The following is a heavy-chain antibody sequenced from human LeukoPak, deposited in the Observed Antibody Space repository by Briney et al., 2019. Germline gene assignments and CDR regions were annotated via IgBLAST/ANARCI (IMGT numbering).Heavy chain of an antibody. D-gene: IGHD3-22*01. V-gene: IGHV4-59*01. CDR1: GGSINNSF. Sequence: PSETLSLTCSVSGGSINNSFWSWLRQPPGKGLEGIGYISDSGITNYNPSLKSRVSFSVDTSKGHFYLNLRSVTAADTALYFCARNRFYLSGAYYFDPWGRGTLVTVSS. CDR3: ARNRFYLSGAYYFDP. J-gene: IGHJ5*02. CDR2: ISDSGIT.